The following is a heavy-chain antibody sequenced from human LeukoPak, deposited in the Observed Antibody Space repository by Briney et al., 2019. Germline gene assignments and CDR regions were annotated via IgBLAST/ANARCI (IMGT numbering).Heavy chain of an antibody. V-gene: IGHV3-74*01. Sequence: GGSLRLSCAASGFTFSSYGSHWFRQPPGKGLGWVSRIISDGSSTSYADSVKGRFTISRDNAKNTLYLQMNSLRAEDTAVYYCARDFSGYDFWSGYNYMDVWGKGTTVTVSS. CDR2: IISDGSST. D-gene: IGHD3-3*01. J-gene: IGHJ6*03. CDR3: ARDFSGYDFWSGYNYMDV. CDR1: GFTFSSYG.